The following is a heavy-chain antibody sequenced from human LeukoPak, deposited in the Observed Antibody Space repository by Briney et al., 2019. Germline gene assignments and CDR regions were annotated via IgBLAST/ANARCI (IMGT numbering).Heavy chain of an antibody. Sequence: PGGSLRLSCAGSGFTFKNYGIHWVRQAPGKGLEWVAGMSYDGGHRYYGDSVKGRFTISRDNSKDTVYVETNSLRPEDTALYYCAKGCSSTSCAIEFDSWGQGTLVTVSS. CDR2: MSYDGGHR. J-gene: IGHJ4*02. CDR3: AKGCSSTSCAIEFDS. D-gene: IGHD2-2*01. V-gene: IGHV3-30*18. CDR1: GFTFKNYG.